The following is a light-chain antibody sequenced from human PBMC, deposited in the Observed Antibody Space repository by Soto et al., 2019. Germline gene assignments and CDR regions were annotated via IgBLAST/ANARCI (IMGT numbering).Light chain of an antibody. V-gene: IGKV3-15*01. CDR3: HQYHNWT. CDR1: QNINTI. Sequence: EVVLTQSPATLSVSPGDGATLSCRASQNINTILAWYQQKPGQAPRLLIYGASTRATGIPARFSGSGSGTEFTLTISSLQSEDFAVYSCHQYHNWTCGQGTKVDIK. CDR2: GAS. J-gene: IGKJ1*01.